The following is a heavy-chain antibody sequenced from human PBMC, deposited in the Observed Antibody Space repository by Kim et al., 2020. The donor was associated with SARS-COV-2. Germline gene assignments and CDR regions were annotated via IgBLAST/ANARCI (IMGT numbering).Heavy chain of an antibody. V-gene: IGHV4-39*07. J-gene: IGHJ5*02. Sequence: NPSLKSRVTISVDTSKNQVSLKLSSVTAADTAVYYCARVGMVRGINWFDPWGQGTLVTVSS. D-gene: IGHD3-10*01. CDR3: ARVGMVRGINWFDP.